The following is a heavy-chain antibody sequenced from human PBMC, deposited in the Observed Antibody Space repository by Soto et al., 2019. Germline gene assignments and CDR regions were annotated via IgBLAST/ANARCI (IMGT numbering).Heavy chain of an antibody. CDR2: IYYSGST. V-gene: IGHV4-31*03. CDR3: ARVLGYDSSGFYAHWYFDI. J-gene: IGHJ2*01. Sequence: QVQLQESGPGLVKPSQTLSLTCTVSGDSISSGGNYWSWIRQHPGKGLEWIGYIYYSGSTYYSPSLKCRLTISVDSSKNQFSLKLSSVTAADTAVYYCARVLGYDSSGFYAHWYFDIWGRGTLFTVSS. D-gene: IGHD3-22*01. CDR1: GDSISSGGNY.